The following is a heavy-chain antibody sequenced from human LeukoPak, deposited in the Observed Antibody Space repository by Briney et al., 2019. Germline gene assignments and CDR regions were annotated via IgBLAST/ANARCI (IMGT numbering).Heavy chain of an antibody. D-gene: IGHD2-2*01. CDR2: INHSGSA. V-gene: IGHV4-34*01. CDR3: ARLNPIVVVPAAMPTDAFDI. Sequence: SETLSLTCAVYGGSFSGYYWSWIRQPPGKELEWIGEINHSGSANYNPSLKSRVTMSVDTSKNQFSLKLSSVTAADTAVYYCARLNPIVVVPAAMPTDAFDIWGQGTMVTVSS. J-gene: IGHJ3*02. CDR1: GGSFSGYY.